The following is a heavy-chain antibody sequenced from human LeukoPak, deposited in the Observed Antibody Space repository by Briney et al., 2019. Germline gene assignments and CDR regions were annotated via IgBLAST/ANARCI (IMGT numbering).Heavy chain of an antibody. Sequence: GGSLRLSCAASGFTFSSYWMSWVRQAPGKGLEWVSAISGSGGSTYYADSVKGRFTISRDNSKNTLYLQMNSLRAEDTAVYYCAKARRVVGATVDEGWGQGTLVTVSS. D-gene: IGHD1-26*01. CDR1: GFTFSSYW. CDR3: AKARRVVGATVDEG. V-gene: IGHV3-23*01. J-gene: IGHJ1*01. CDR2: ISGSGGST.